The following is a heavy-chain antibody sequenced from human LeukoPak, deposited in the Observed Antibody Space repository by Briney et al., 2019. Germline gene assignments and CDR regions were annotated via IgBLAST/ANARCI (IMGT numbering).Heavy chain of an antibody. CDR2: INPNSGGT. Sequence: ASVKVSCKASGYTFTGYYMHWVRQAPGQGLEWMGWINPNSGGTNYAQKFQGWVTMTRDTSISTAYMELSRLRSDDTAVYYCARGTSLDTAEIPEYYFDYWGQGTLVTVSP. D-gene: IGHD5-18*01. J-gene: IGHJ4*02. CDR3: ARGTSLDTAEIPEYYFDY. CDR1: GYTFTGYY. V-gene: IGHV1-2*04.